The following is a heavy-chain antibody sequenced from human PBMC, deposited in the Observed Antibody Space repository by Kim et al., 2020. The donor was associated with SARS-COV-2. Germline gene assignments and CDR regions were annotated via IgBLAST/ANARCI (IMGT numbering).Heavy chain of an antibody. CDR3: AKAIWADGSASAHY. CDR1: GFTFSSYG. Sequence: GGSLRLSCVGSGFTFSSYGMSWVRQAPGKGLEWVSGISGSGIGTYYADFVKGRFTISRDNSRNTLYLQMNSLRAEDTAVYYCAKAIWADGSASAHYWGQGTLVTVSS. J-gene: IGHJ4*02. V-gene: IGHV3-23*01. D-gene: IGHD3-16*01. CDR2: ISGSGIGT.